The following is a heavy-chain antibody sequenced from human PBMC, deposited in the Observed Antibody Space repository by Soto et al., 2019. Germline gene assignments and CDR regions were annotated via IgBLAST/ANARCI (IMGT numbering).Heavy chain of an antibody. CDR2: VTSDGGST. J-gene: IGHJ4*02. CDR1: GFTFNNYA. CDR3: ATDGYYYASFDS. D-gene: IGHD3-22*01. Sequence: EVKLLESGGGLVQPGGSLRLSCAASGFTFNNYAMNWVRQAPGKGLEWVSGVTSDGGSTFYADSVKGRFAISRDDSKNTLYLQMDRLRAEDTAVYYCATDGYYYASFDSWGQGALVIVSS. V-gene: IGHV3-23*01.